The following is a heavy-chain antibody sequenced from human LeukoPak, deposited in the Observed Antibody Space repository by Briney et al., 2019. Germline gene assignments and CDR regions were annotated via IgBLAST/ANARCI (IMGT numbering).Heavy chain of an antibody. CDR2: FDPEDGET. CDR1: GYTLTELS. V-gene: IGHV1-24*01. Sequence: ASVTVSCKVSGYTLTELSMHWVRQAPGKGLEWMGGFDPEDGETIYAQKFQGRVTMTEDTSTDTAYMELSSLRSEDTAVYYCATMWDPRTVFDYWGQGTLVTVSS. CDR3: ATMWDPRTVFDY. J-gene: IGHJ4*02. D-gene: IGHD1-26*01.